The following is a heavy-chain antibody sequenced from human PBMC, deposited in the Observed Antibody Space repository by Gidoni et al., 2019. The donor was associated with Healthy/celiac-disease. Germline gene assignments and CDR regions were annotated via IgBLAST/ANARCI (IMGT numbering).Heavy chain of an antibody. J-gene: IGHJ6*02. CDR3: AKDGDRRGYGMDV. CDR1: GFTFDDYA. Sequence: EMQLVESGGVVVQPGGSLRLSCAASGFTFDDYAMHWVRQAPGKGLEWVALISWDGGSTYYADSVKGRFTISRDNSKNPLYLQMNSLRAEDTALYYCAKDGDRRGYGMDVWGQGTTVTVSS. D-gene: IGHD2-15*01. CDR2: ISWDGGST. V-gene: IGHV3-43D*04.